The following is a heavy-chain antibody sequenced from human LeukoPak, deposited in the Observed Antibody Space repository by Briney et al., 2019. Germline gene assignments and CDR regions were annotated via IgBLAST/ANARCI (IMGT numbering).Heavy chain of an antibody. V-gene: IGHV3-23*01. CDR1: GFTFSSYA. CDR2: ISGSGTT. CDR3: ATYRQVLLPFES. Sequence: GGSLRLSCAASGFTFSSYAMSWVRQAPGKGLEWVSAISGSGTTYYADSVKGRFTIFRDNSKSTLTLQMNSLRAEDTAIYYCATYRQVLLPFESWGQGTLVTVSS. D-gene: IGHD2-8*02. J-gene: IGHJ4*02.